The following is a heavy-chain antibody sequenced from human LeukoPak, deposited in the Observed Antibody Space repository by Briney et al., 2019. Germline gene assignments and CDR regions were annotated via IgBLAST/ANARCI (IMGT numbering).Heavy chain of an antibody. J-gene: IGHJ4*02. Sequence: SETLSLTCAVYGGSFSGYYWSWIRQPPGKGLEWIGEINHSGSTYYNPSLKSRVTISVDTSKNQFSLKLSSVTAADTAVYYCARETVAGTYYFDYWGQGTLVTVSS. CDR2: INHSGST. CDR1: GGSFSGYY. D-gene: IGHD6-19*01. V-gene: IGHV4-34*01. CDR3: ARETVAGTYYFDY.